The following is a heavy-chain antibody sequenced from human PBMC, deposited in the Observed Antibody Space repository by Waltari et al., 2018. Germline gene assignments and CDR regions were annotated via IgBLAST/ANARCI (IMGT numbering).Heavy chain of an antibody. Sequence: QVQLVQSGAEVKKPGSSVKVSCKASGGTFSSYAISWVRQARGQGLEWMGRIIPIFGTANYAQKFQGRVTITSDTFARTTYMELRSLRSEDMAVYFCARGSRLPFFDWWGQGTLVSVSS. V-gene: IGHV1-69*05. CDR2: IIPIFGTA. CDR3: ARGSRLPFFDW. D-gene: IGHD4-17*01. CDR1: GGTFSSYA. J-gene: IGHJ4*02.